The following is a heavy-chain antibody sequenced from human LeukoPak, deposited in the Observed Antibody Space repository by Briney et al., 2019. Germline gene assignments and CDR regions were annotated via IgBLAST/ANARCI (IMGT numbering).Heavy chain of an antibody. CDR1: GFTFSSYW. D-gene: IGHD2-21*02. CDR3: AKDQGFIVVVTAIWYFDL. J-gene: IGHJ2*01. V-gene: IGHV3-7*01. Sequence: PGGSLRLSCAASGFTFSSYWMSWVRQAPGKGLEWVANIKQDGSEKYYVDSVKGRFTISRDNSKNTLYLQMNSLRAEDTAVYYCAKDQGFIVVVTAIWYFDLWGRGTLVTVSS. CDR2: IKQDGSEK.